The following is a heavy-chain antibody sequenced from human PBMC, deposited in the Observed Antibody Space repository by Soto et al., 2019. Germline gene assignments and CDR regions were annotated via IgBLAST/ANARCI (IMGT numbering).Heavy chain of an antibody. J-gene: IGHJ5*02. Sequence: PSETLSLTCTVSGGSISTYYWIWIRQPPGKGLEWIGYIYYSGSTYYNPSLKSRVTMSVDTSRNQLLLQLNSVTAADTAVYYCARESAGSHKNNWFDPWGQGTLVTVSS. D-gene: IGHD3-10*01. CDR3: ARESAGSHKNNWFDP. V-gene: IGHV4-59*01. CDR2: IYYSGST. CDR1: GGSISTYY.